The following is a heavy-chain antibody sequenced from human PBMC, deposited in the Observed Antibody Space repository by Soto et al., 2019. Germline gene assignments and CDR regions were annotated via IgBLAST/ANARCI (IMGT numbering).Heavy chain of an antibody. CDR1: GFSVSDNY. D-gene: IGHD2-15*01. J-gene: IGHJ2*01. CDR3: ARVSCSGGGCYPDWYFDL. Sequence: EVRLVESGGGLIQPGGSLTVSCAASGFSVSDNYMSWVRQPPGKGLEWVSVIYRGGTIFYADSVKGRFIISRDSSKNTMDLQMNTLRCEDTARYYCARVSCSGGGCYPDWYFDLWGRGTLVTVSS. CDR2: IYRGGTI. V-gene: IGHV3-53*01.